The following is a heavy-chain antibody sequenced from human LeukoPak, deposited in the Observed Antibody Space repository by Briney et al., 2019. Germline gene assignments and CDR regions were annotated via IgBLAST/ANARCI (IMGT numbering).Heavy chain of an antibody. CDR1: GFTFRSYA. CDR3: AKAGHFYYYDMDV. Sequence: SGGSLRLSCAASGFTFRSYAMSWVRQAPRKGLEWVSAIRGSDGSTYYADSVKGRFTISRDNSKNTLSLQMSSLRAEDTAVYYCAKAGHFYYYDMDVWGQGTTVTVSS. V-gene: IGHV3-23*01. J-gene: IGHJ6*02. CDR2: IRGSDGST.